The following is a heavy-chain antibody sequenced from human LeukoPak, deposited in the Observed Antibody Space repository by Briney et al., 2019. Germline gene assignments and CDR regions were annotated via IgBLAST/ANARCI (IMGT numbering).Heavy chain of an antibody. CDR2: LNSDGTST. CDR3: ARLSGSYGGALDY. D-gene: IGHD1-26*01. V-gene: IGHV3-74*01. J-gene: IGHJ4*02. CDR1: GFTLSSYW. Sequence: GGSLRLSCEASGFTLSSYWMLWLRQPPGKGLVWVSRLNSDGTSTIYADSVKGRFTISRDNAKNSLYLQMNSLRAEDTAVYYCARLSGSYGGALDYWGQGTLVTVSS.